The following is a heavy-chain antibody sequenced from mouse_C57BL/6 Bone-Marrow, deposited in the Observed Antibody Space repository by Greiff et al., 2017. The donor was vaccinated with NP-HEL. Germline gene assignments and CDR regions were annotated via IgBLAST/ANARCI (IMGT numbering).Heavy chain of an antibody. J-gene: IGHJ1*03. CDR3: ATGWLNYWYFDV. CDR1: GYTFTSYW. Sequence: QVQLQQPGAELVRPGSSVKLSCKASGYTFTSYWMDWVKQRPGQGLEWIGNIYPSDSETHYNQKFKDKATLTVDKSSSTAYMQLSSLTSEDSAVYYCATGWLNYWYFDVWGTGTTVTVSS. D-gene: IGHD3-3*01. V-gene: IGHV1-61*01. CDR2: IYPSDSET.